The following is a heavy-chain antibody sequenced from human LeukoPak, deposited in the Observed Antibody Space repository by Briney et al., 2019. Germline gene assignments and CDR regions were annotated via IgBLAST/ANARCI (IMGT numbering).Heavy chain of an antibody. V-gene: IGHV1-2*06. J-gene: IGHJ4*02. CDR1: GYTFTSYG. CDR2: INPNSGGT. CDR3: ARGVGPDAHKKAGGLFDY. D-gene: IGHD2-15*01. Sequence: ASVKVSCKASGYTFTSYGISWVRQAPGQGLEWMGRINPNSGGTNYAQKFQGRVTMTRDTSISTAYMELSRLRSDDTAVYYCARGVGPDAHKKAGGLFDYWGQGTLVTVSS.